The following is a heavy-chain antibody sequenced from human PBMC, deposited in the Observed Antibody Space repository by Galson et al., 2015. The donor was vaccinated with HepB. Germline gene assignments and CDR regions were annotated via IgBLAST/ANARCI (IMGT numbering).Heavy chain of an antibody. D-gene: IGHD4-17*01. V-gene: IGHV1-3*01. Sequence: SVKVSCKASGYTFTSYGISWVRQAPGQRLEWMGWINAGNGNTKYSQKFQGRVTITRDTSASTAYMELSSLRSEDTAVYYCATTTVTGYYYYGMDVWGQGTTVTVSS. CDR2: INAGNGNT. CDR1: GYTFTSYG. CDR3: ATTTVTGYYYYGMDV. J-gene: IGHJ6*02.